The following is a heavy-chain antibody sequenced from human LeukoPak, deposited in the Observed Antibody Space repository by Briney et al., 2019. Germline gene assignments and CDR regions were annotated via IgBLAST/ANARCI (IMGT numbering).Heavy chain of an antibody. CDR1: GYTFTSYG. CDR3: ARDLVYYDSSGYRLGFDY. CDR2: ISAYNGNT. J-gene: IGHJ4*02. D-gene: IGHD3-22*01. Sequence: ASVQVSCKASGYTFTSYGISWVRPAPGQGLEWMGWISAYNGNTNYAQKLQGRVTMTTDTSTSTAYMELRSLRSDDTAVYYCARDLVYYDSSGYRLGFDYWGQGTLVTVSS. V-gene: IGHV1-18*01.